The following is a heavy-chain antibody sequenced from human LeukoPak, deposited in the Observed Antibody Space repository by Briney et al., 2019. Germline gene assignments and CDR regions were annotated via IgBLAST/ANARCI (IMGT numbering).Heavy chain of an antibody. Sequence: GGSLRLSCAASGFTFTCCWMSWVRQTPGKGLEWVASIKQDGREKFYADSVKGRFTISRDNAKNSLYLQVNSLRAEDTAVYYCARVPGRTRYFDSWGQGILVIVSS. CDR3: ARVPGRTRYFDS. CDR2: IKQDGREK. CDR1: GFTFTCCW. V-gene: IGHV3-7*02. J-gene: IGHJ4*02. D-gene: IGHD1-26*01.